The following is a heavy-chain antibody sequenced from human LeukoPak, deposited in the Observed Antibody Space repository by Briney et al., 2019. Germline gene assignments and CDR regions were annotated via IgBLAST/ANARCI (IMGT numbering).Heavy chain of an antibody. V-gene: IGHV4-34*01. Sequence: SETLSLTCAVYGGSFSGYYWSWIRQPPGKGLEWIGEINHSGSTNYNPSLKSRATISVDTSKNQFSLKLSSVTAADTAVYYCARVGTPIAAAGTHPSFDYWGQGTLVTVSS. CDR2: INHSGST. CDR3: ARVGTPIAAAGTHPSFDY. J-gene: IGHJ4*02. CDR1: GGSFSGYY. D-gene: IGHD6-13*01.